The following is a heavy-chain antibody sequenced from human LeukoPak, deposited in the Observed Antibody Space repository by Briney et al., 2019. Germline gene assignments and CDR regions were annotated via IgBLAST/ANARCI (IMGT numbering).Heavy chain of an antibody. V-gene: IGHV4-34*01. CDR1: RGSFSGYY. CDR3: ARRASHSRVTMVRGVIVAANNHHFDY. D-gene: IGHD3-10*01. Sequence: PSETLSLTCAVYRGSFSGYYWSWIRQPPGKGLEWIGEINHSGTTNYNPSLKSRVTISVDTSKNQFSLKLSSVTAADTAVYYCARRASHSRVTMVRGVIVAANNHHFDYWGQGTLATVSS. CDR2: INHSGTT. J-gene: IGHJ4*02.